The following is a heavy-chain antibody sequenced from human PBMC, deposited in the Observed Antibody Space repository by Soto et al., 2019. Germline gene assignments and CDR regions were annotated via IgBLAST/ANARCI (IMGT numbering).Heavy chain of an antibody. J-gene: IGHJ6*02. CDR1: SDSMNSGGYY. Sequence: SETLSLTCSVSSDSMNSGGYYWSWIRQHPGKGLEWIGYIYSNGDTYYNPSLKSRVTISVDASKNQFSLNLTSVTAADTAVYYCARRGGSSSGYYYYAMDVWGQGTTVTVSS. CDR3: ARRGGSSSGYYYYAMDV. CDR2: IYSNGDT. V-gene: IGHV4-31*03. D-gene: IGHD6-6*01.